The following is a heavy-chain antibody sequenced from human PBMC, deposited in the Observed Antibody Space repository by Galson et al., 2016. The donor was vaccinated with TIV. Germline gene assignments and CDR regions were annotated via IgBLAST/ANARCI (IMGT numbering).Heavy chain of an antibody. CDR3: TKVPSSGFSYYYGLDV. CDR2: ISGGGGIT. D-gene: IGHD3-22*01. J-gene: IGHJ6*02. Sequence: SLRLSCAASGFTFSIFAMTWVRQAPGMGLDWVSAISGGGGITYYADSVKGRFTISRDNSKNTLFLQMNSLRAEDTAVYYCTKVPSSGFSYYYGLDVWGQGTTVTVSS. CDR1: GFTFSIFA. V-gene: IGHV3-23*01.